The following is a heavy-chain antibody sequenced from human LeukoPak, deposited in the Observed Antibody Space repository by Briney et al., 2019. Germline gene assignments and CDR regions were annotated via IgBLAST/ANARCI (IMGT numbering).Heavy chain of an antibody. D-gene: IGHD1-1*01. J-gene: IGHJ4*02. CDR1: GYTFTNYA. Sequence: ASVKVSCKASGYTFTNYAMNWVRQAPGQGLEWMGWINPNTGNPAYAQGFTGRFVFSLDTSVTTTYLQISGLKAEDTAVYYCARGSWNYGVYWGQGTLVTVSS. V-gene: IGHV7-4-1*02. CDR3: ARGSWNYGVY. CDR2: INPNTGNP.